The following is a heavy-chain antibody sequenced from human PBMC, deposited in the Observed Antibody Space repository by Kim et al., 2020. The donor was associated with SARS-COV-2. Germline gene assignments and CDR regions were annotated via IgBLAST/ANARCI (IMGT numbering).Heavy chain of an antibody. CDR3: AKALDYDILTAPDF. V-gene: IGHV3-23*01. Sequence: AGSRKGRFTISRDKSKNTLYLQMNSLRAEDTAVYYCAKALDYDILTAPDFWGQGTLVTVPS. J-gene: IGHJ4*02. D-gene: IGHD3-9*01.